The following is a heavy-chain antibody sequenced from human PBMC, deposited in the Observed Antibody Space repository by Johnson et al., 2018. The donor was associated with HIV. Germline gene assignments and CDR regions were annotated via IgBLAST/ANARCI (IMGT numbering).Heavy chain of an antibody. V-gene: IGHV3-66*01. CDR1: GLTVSGNY. CDR2: LFSGGTT. D-gene: IGHD5-24*01. CDR3: ARACRDGYTCDVYDI. Sequence: VQVVESGGGVVQPGRSLRLSCAASGLTVSGNYMTWLRQAPGGGLEWVSVLFSGGTTYYADPVNGRFTISRDNARNTLYLQMNRLRAEDTAVYHCARACRDGYTCDVYDIWGQGTMVTVSS. J-gene: IGHJ3*02.